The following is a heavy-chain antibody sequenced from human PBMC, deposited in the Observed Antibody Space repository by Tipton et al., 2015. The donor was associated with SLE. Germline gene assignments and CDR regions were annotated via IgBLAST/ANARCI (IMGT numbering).Heavy chain of an antibody. CDR1: GGSISSYY. CDR2: IYHSGST. V-gene: IGHV4-59*04. D-gene: IGHD2-21*02. CDR3: ASGVHIVVVTAIQDAFDI. Sequence: TLSLTCTVSGGSISSYYWSWIRQPPGKGLEWIGSIYHSGSTYYNPSLKSRVTISVDTSKNQFSLKLSSVTAADTAVYYCASGVHIVVVTAIQDAFDIWGQGTMVTVSS. J-gene: IGHJ3*02.